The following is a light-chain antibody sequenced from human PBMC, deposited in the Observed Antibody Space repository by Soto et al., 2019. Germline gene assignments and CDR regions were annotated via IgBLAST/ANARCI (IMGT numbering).Light chain of an antibody. CDR3: QQYNNRPPAT. J-gene: IGKJ1*01. CDR1: QSVSSK. Sequence: EIVITQSPATLSVSPGERATLSCRASQSVSSKLAWYQQKPGQAPRLLIYRASTRATDIPARFSGSGSGTEFTLTISSLQSEDFAVYYCQQYNNRPPATFGQGTKVDIK. V-gene: IGKV3-15*01. CDR2: RAS.